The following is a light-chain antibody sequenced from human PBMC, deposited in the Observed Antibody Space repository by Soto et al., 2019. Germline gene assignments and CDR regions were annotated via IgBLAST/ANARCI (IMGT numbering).Light chain of an antibody. V-gene: IGKV3-20*01. CDR3: QQYGSSPNT. CDR2: GAS. J-gene: IGKJ2*01. Sequence: EIVLTQSPGTLSLSPGERATLSCRASQSVSSSYLAWYQQKPGQAPRLLIYGASSRATVIPDRFSASGSGTDFSLTISRLEPEDFAVYYCQQYGSSPNTFGQGTKLEIK. CDR1: QSVSSSY.